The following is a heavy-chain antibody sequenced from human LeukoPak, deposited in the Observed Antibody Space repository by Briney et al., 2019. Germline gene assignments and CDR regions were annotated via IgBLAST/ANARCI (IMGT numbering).Heavy chain of an antibody. V-gene: IGHV3-48*01. CDR2: ITSSGNVK. CDR3: ARDHVDGGGGSSRRGDY. D-gene: IGHD2-21*01. J-gene: IGHJ4*02. CDR1: GFSFSNYN. Sequence: GGSLRLSCIASGFSFSNYNMNWVRQAPGKGLEWISYITSSGNVKQYADYVKGRFTVSRDNAKNSLYLQINSLRAEDTAIYYCARDHVDGGGGSSRRGDYWGQGTLATVSS.